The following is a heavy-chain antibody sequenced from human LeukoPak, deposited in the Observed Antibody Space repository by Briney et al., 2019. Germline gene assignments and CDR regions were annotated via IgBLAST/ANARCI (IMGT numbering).Heavy chain of an antibody. J-gene: IGHJ4*02. CDR2: INHSGST. CDR1: IGSFSVYY. V-gene: IGHV4-34*01. Sequence: PSETLSLTCAVYIGSFSVYYCGCSRQPPEKGRGWSGGINHSGSTNYNPCLKSLVTISEDTSKNQFSLNRSAVTPADTSVYYFARGSSGWPLIFDYWGQGTLVTVSS. CDR3: ARGSSGWPLIFDY. D-gene: IGHD6-19*01.